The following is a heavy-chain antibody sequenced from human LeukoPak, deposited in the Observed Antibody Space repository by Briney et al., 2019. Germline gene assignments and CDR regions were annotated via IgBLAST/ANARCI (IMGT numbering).Heavy chain of an antibody. CDR1: GGSFSGYY. Sequence: PSETLPLTCAVYGGSFSGYYWSWIRQPPGKGLEWIGEINHSGSTNYNPSLKSRVTISVDTSKNQFSLKLSSVTAADTAVYYCASGPYYYYYMDVWGKGTTVTISS. CDR3: ASGPYYYYYMDV. V-gene: IGHV4-34*01. J-gene: IGHJ6*03. CDR2: INHSGST.